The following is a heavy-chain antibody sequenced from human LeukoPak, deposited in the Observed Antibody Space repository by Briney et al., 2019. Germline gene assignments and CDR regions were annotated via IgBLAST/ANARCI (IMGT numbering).Heavy chain of an antibody. CDR2: ISSSSSYI. CDR3: AREEGESFDY. Sequence: PGGSLRLSCAASGYTFSSYSMNWVRQAPGKGLEWVSSISSSSSYIYHAVSVKGRFTISRDNAKNSLYLQMNSLGAEDTAVYYCAREEGESFDYWGQGTLVTVSS. CDR1: GYTFSSYS. D-gene: IGHD3-10*01. V-gene: IGHV3-21*01. J-gene: IGHJ4*02.